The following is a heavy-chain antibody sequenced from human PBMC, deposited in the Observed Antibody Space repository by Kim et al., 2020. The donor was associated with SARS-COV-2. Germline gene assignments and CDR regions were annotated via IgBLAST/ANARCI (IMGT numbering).Heavy chain of an antibody. CDR2: IIPVFGTA. D-gene: IGHD2-15*01. CDR1: EDTFSAYV. V-gene: IGHV1-69*13. CDR3: ARGGYCSGSRCYGPEGKFDS. J-gene: IGHJ4*02. Sequence: SVKVSCKASEDTFSAYVLTWVRQAPGQGLEWLGGIIPVFGTADYAQRFQGRVTFTADESTSTAYMQLSSLRSDDTAVYYCARGGYCSGSRCYGPEGKFDSWGQGTLVTVSS.